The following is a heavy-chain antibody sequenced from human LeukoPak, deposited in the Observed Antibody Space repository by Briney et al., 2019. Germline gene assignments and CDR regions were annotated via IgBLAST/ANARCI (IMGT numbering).Heavy chain of an antibody. CDR2: IIPILGIA. CDR3: ARDRGRGYSYHLFDP. Sequence: GASVKVSCKASGGTFSSYTISWVRQAPGRGLEWMGRIIPILGIANYAQKFQGRVTITADKSTSTAYMELSSLRSEDTAVYYCARDRGRGYSYHLFDPWGQGTLVTVSS. J-gene: IGHJ5*02. D-gene: IGHD5-18*01. V-gene: IGHV1-69*04. CDR1: GGTFSSYT.